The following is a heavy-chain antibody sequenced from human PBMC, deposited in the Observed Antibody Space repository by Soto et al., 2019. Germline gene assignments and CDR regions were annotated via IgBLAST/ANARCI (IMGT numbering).Heavy chain of an antibody. CDR1: GFAFSNYW. CDR3: ARFRVDGDSVP. V-gene: IGHV3-74*01. J-gene: IGHJ5*02. D-gene: IGHD4-17*01. CDR2: INSDGSST. Sequence: EVQLVESGGGLVQPGGSLRLSCAASGFAFSNYWMHWVRQAPGKGLVWVSRINSDGSSTSYADSVRGRFTISRDNAENALDLQMHSLRAEDTAVYYCARFRVDGDSVPWGQGTLVTVSS.